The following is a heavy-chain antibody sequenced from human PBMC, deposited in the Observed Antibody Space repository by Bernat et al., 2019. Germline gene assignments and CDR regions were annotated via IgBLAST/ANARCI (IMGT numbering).Heavy chain of an antibody. J-gene: IGHJ4*02. CDR1: GGSFSGYY. Sequence: QVQLQQWGAGLLKPSETLSLTCAVYGGSFSGYYWSWIRQPPGKGLEWVGEINHSGSTNYNPSLKSRVTISVDTSKNKFSLKLSSVTAADTAVYDCASHPTDYYDSSCYYALADYWGQGTLVTVSS. CDR3: ASHPTDYYDSSCYYALADY. CDR2: INHSGST. D-gene: IGHD3-22*01. V-gene: IGHV4-34*01.